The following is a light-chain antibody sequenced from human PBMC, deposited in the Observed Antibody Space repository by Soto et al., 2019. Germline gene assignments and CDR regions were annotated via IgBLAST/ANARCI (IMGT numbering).Light chain of an antibody. CDR3: QQYHSYWT. CDR1: QSISSW. V-gene: IGKV1-5*03. Sequence: DIQMTQSPSTLSASVGDRVTISCRASQSISSWLAWYQQKPGKAPKLLIYKASYLASGVPSRFSGGGSGTEFTLTISSLQPDDFATYYCQQYHSYWTFGQGTKVDIK. J-gene: IGKJ1*01. CDR2: KAS.